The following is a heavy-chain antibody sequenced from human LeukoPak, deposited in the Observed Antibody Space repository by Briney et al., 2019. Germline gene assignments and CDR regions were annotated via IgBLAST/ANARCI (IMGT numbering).Heavy chain of an antibody. CDR2: ISGSGGST. CDR1: GITLSNYG. CDR3: AKDSIAAAAHTCFDY. D-gene: IGHD6-13*01. J-gene: IGHJ4*02. V-gene: IGHV3-23*01. Sequence: GGSLRLSCAVSGITLSNYGMSWVRQAPGKGLEWVSAISGSGGSTYYADSVKGRFTISRDNSKNTLYLQMNSLRAEDTAVYYCAKDSIAAAAHTCFDYWGQGTLVTVSS.